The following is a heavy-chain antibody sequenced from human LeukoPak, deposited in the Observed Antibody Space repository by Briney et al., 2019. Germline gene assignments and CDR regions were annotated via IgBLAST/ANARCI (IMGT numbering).Heavy chain of an antibody. CDR2: ISWNSGSI. CDR3: AREYVSRGFDH. CDR1: GFPFDDYA. Sequence: GRSLRLSCAASGFPFDDYAMHWVRQAPGKGLEWVSGISWNSGSIGYADSVKGRFTISRDNAKNSLYLQMNSLRAEDTALYYCAREYVSRGFDHWGQGTLVTVSS. J-gene: IGHJ4*02. V-gene: IGHV3-9*01. D-gene: IGHD3-16*01.